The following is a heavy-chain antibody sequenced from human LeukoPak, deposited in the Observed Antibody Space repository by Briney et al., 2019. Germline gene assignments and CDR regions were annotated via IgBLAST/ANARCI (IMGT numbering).Heavy chain of an antibody. CDR1: GFTFSNYA. CDR2: ISGSGGST. V-gene: IGHV3-23*01. J-gene: IGHJ3*02. Sequence: PGGSLRLSCAASGFTFSNYAMNWVRQAPGKGLEWVSAISGSGGSTYYADSVKGRFTISRDNSKNTLYLQMNSLRAEDTAVYFCARGRGSYLGAFDIWGQGTMVTVSS. CDR3: ARGRGSYLGAFDI. D-gene: IGHD1-26*01.